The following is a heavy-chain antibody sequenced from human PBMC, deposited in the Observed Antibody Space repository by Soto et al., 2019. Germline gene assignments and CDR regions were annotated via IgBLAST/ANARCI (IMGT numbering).Heavy chain of an antibody. Sequence: ASVKVSCKASGYTFTGYYMHWVRQAPGQGLEWMGWINPNSGGTNYPQKFQGRVTMTRDTSISTAYMELSRLRSDDTAVYYCARWGYCSGGSCHSHPLYYYYGMDVWGQGATVTVSS. D-gene: IGHD2-15*01. J-gene: IGHJ6*02. CDR2: INPNSGGT. CDR3: ARWGYCSGGSCHSHPLYYYYGMDV. CDR1: GYTFTGYY. V-gene: IGHV1-2*02.